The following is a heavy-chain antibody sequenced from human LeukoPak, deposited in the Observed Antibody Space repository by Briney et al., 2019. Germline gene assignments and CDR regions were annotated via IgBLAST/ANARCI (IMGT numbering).Heavy chain of an antibody. CDR3: AKDFGYASYIDY. D-gene: IGHD3-16*01. Sequence: AGGSLRLSCAASGFTFYDYAMHWVRHAPGKGLEWVSLISWDGGSTYYADSVKGRFTISRDNSKNSLYPQMNSLRAEDTALYYCAKDFGYASYIDYWGQGTLVTVSS. CDR2: ISWDGGST. V-gene: IGHV3-43D*03. CDR1: GFTFYDYA. J-gene: IGHJ4*02.